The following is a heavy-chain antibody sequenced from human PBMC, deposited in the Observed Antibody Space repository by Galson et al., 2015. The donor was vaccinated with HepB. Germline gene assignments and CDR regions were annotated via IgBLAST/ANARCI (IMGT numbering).Heavy chain of an antibody. CDR1: GFTFSSYA. CDR3: ARETADLHDYGGSPSYWYFDL. V-gene: IGHV3-64D*06. J-gene: IGHJ2*01. D-gene: IGHD4-23*01. CDR2: ISSNGGST. Sequence: SLRLSCAASGFTFSSYAMHWVRQAPGKGLEYVSAISSNGGSTYYADSVKGRFTISRDNSKNTLYLQMSSLRAEDTAVYYCARETADLHDYGGSPSYWYFDLWGRGTLVTVSS.